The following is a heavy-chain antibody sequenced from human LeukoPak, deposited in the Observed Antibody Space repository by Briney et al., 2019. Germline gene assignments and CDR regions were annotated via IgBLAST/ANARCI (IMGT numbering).Heavy chain of an antibody. CDR2: IYYSGST. D-gene: IGHD4-17*01. V-gene: IGHV4-39*01. CDR1: GGSISSSSYY. J-gene: IGHJ6*02. CDR3: ARQPPTVSYGMDV. Sequence: SETLSLTCTVSGGSISSSSYYWGWIRQPPGKGLGWIGSIYYSGSTYYNPSLKSRVTISVDTSKNQFSLKLSSVTAADTAVYYCARQPPTVSYGMDVWGQGTTVTVSS.